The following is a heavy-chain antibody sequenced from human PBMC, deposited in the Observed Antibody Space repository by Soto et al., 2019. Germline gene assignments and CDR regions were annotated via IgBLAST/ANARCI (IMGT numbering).Heavy chain of an antibody. V-gene: IGHV6-1*01. CDR1: GDSVSSNSAA. CDR3: ARVGSSTWTDYFDF. CDR2: TKYRSKWYN. J-gene: IGHJ4*02. Sequence: SQTLSLTCAIPGDSVSSNSAAWNWVRQSPSRGPEWLGRTKYRSKWYNDYATSVKSRIIINADTSKNQFSLQLNSVTPEDTAVYYCARVGSSTWTDYFDFWGQGIMVTVSS. D-gene: IGHD6-13*01.